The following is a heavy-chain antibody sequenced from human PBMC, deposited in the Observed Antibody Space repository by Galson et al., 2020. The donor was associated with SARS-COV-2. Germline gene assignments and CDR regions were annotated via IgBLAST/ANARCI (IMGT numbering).Heavy chain of an antibody. V-gene: IGHV4-39*01. CDR2: IYYSGST. CDR3: ARLPSYYYDSSGSRFDP. CDR1: GGSISSSSYY. J-gene: IGHJ5*02. D-gene: IGHD3-22*01. Sequence: SETLSLTCTVSGGSISSSSYYWGWIRQPPGKWLEWIGSIYYSGSTYYNPSLKSRVTISVDTSKNQFSLKLSSVTAADTAVYYCARLPSYYYDSSGSRFDPWGQGTLVTVSS.